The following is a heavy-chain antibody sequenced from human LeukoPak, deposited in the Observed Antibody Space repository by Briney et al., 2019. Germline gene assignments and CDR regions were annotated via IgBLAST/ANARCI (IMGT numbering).Heavy chain of an antibody. V-gene: IGHV3-72*01. CDR1: GFILSDHY. D-gene: IGHD2-15*01. J-gene: IGHJ4*02. CDR3: ARNSLGFCSGGLCSRFDS. Sequence: GGSLRLSCEGSGFILSDHYMDWVRQAPGKGLEWVARSRDKAHSYTTEYAASVKGRFTISRDDLKNTLYLQMDSLRTEDSAIYFCARNSLGFCSGGLCSRFDSWGQGILVTVSS. CDR2: SRDKAHSYTT.